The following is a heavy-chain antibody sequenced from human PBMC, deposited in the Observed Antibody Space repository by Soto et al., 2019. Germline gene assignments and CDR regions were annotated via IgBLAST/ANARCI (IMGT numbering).Heavy chain of an antibody. J-gene: IGHJ3*02. V-gene: IGHV1-18*01. CDR1: GYTFTSYG. Sequence: QVQLVQSGAEVKKPGASVKVSCKASGYTFTSYGISWVRQAPGQGLEWMGWISAYNGNTNYAQKLQGRVTMTTDTSTSTACMELRSLRSDDTAVYYCASSSGSYSTADVFDIWGQGTMVTVSS. CDR2: ISAYNGNT. CDR3: ASSSGSYSTADVFDI. D-gene: IGHD1-26*01.